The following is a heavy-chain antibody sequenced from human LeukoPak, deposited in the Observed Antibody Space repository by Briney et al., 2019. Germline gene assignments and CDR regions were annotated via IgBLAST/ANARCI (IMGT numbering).Heavy chain of an antibody. J-gene: IGHJ4*02. CDR3: ATDRWSEDFWSGYSFDY. Sequence: ASVKVSCKVSGYTLTELSMHWVRQAPGKGLEWMGGFDPEGGETIYAQKFQGRVTMTEDTSTDTAYMELSSLRSEDTAVYYCATDRWSEDFWSGYSFDYWGQGTLVTVSS. CDR1: GYTLTELS. D-gene: IGHD3-3*01. CDR2: FDPEGGET. V-gene: IGHV1-24*01.